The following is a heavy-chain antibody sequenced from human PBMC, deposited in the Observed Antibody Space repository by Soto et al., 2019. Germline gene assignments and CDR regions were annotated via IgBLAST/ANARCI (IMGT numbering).Heavy chain of an antibody. CDR3: AKGSSSWYYFDY. CDR2: FDPEDGET. CDR1: GYTLTELS. V-gene: IGHV1-24*01. D-gene: IGHD6-13*01. Sequence: ASVKVSCKVSGYTLTELSMHWVRQAPGKGLEWMGGFDPEDGETIYAQKFQGRVTMTEETSTDTAYMELSSLRSEDTAVYYCAKGSSSWYYFDYWGQGTMVTVYS. J-gene: IGHJ4*02.